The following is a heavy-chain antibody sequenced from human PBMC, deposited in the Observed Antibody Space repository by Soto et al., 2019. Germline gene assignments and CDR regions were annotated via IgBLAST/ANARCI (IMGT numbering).Heavy chain of an antibody. V-gene: IGHV3-48*02. CDR3: AREPRYYYDSSGYLNWFDP. D-gene: IGHD3-22*01. J-gene: IGHJ5*02. CDR1: GFTFSSYI. CDR2: ISSSSSTI. Sequence: GGSLRLSCAASGFTFSSYIMNWVRQAPGKRLERVSYISSSSSTIYYADSVKGRFTISRDNAKSSLYLQMNSLRDEDTAVYYCAREPRYYYDSSGYLNWFDPWGQGTLVTVSS.